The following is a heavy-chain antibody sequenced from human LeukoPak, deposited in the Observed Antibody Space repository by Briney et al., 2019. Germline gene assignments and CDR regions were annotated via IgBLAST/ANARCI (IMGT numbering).Heavy chain of an antibody. CDR3: ARGDNWNFAYLDY. CDR2: ISSSGSYI. J-gene: IGHJ4*02. V-gene: IGHV3-21*01. CDR1: GFTFSTYS. Sequence: VGSLRLSCAASGFTFSTYSLNWVRQTPGKGLEWVSSISSSGSYIYYADSLKGRFTISRDNAKNSLYLQMNSLRAEDTAVYYCARGDNWNFAYLDYWGQGTLVTVPS. D-gene: IGHD1-1*01.